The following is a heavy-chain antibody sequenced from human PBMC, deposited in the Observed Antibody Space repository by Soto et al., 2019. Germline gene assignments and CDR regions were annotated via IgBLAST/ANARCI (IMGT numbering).Heavy chain of an antibody. V-gene: IGHV3-7*01. CDR1: GFTFSTYW. D-gene: IGHD3-3*01. Sequence: GGSLRLSCAASGFTFSTYWMSWVRQSPGKGLEWVANIKEDGSEKYYVDSVEGRFTISRDNAKNSLYLQMSSLRAEDTAVYYCARDRGGGSIFGGHYGMDVWGQGTTVTVSS. J-gene: IGHJ6*02. CDR3: ARDRGGGSIFGGHYGMDV. CDR2: IKEDGSEK.